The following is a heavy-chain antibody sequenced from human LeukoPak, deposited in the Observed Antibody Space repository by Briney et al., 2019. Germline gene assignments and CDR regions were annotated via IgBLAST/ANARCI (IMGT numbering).Heavy chain of an antibody. CDR2: IGTAGDT. Sequence: PGGSLRLSCAASGFTFSSYAMSWVRQAPGKGLEWVSAIGTAGDTYYPGSVKGRFTISRENAKNSLYLQMNSLRAGDTAVYYCARVGIVGANHDAFDIWGQGTMVTVSS. CDR1: GFTFSSYA. J-gene: IGHJ3*02. D-gene: IGHD1-26*01. V-gene: IGHV3-13*01. CDR3: ARVGIVGANHDAFDI.